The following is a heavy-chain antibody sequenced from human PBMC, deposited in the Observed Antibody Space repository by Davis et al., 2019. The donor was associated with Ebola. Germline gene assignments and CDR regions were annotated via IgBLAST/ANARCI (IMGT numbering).Heavy chain of an antibody. CDR2: IDPSDSYT. CDR1: GYSFRNYW. Sequence: GGSLRLSCKGFGYSFRNYWIGWVRQMPGKGLEWMGRIDPSDSYTNYSPSFQGHVTISADKSISTAYLQWSSLKASDTAMYYCARHSVASSPTLDYWGQGTLVTVSS. CDR3: ARHSVASSPTLDY. J-gene: IGHJ4*02. D-gene: IGHD2-15*01. V-gene: IGHV5-10-1*01.